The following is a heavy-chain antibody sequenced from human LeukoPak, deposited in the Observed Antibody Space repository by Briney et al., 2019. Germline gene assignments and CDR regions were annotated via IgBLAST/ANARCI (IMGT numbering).Heavy chain of an antibody. CDR2: IYYSGST. V-gene: IGHV4-59*01. J-gene: IGHJ6*03. CDR3: ARGHGDYASPYYYYYMDV. CDR1: GGSISSYY. D-gene: IGHD4-17*01. Sequence: KPSETLSLTCTVSGGSISSYYWNWIRQPPGKGLEWIGYIYYSGSTNYDPPLKSRVTISVDTSKNQFSLKLSSVTAADTAVYYCARGHGDYASPYYYYYMDVWGKGTTVTVSS.